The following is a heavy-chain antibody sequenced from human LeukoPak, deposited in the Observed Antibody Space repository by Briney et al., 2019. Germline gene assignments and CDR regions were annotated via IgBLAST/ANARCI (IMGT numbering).Heavy chain of an antibody. Sequence: ASVKVSCKVSGYTLTELAMHWVRQAPGKGLEWMGGFDHEDGETVYAQKFQGRVTMSEDTSTDTAFMELSSLRSEDTAVYYCARGQARLSWFDPWGQGTLVTVSS. V-gene: IGHV1-24*01. J-gene: IGHJ5*02. CDR3: ARGQARLSWFDP. CDR2: FDHEDGET. CDR1: GYTLTELA. D-gene: IGHD6-19*01.